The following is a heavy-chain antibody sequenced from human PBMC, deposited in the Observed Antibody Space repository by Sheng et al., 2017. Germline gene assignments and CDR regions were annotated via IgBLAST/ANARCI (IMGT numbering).Heavy chain of an antibody. CDR1: GYSISSGYY. Sequence: QVQLQESGPGLVKPSETLSLTCAVSGYSISSGYYWGWIRQPPGKGLEWIGSIYHSGSTYYNPSLKSRVTISVDTSKNQFSLKLSSVTAADTAVYYCARDRLGLLGSPYFDYWGQGTLVTVSS. CDR3: ARDRLGLLGSPYFDY. V-gene: IGHV4-38-2*02. D-gene: IGHD1-26*01. CDR2: IYHSGST. J-gene: IGHJ4*02.